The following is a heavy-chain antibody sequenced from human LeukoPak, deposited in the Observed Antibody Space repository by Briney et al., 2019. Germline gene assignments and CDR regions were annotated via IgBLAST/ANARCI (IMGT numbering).Heavy chain of an antibody. CDR1: GFTFDDYA. V-gene: IGHV3-9*03. CDR2: ISWNSGSI. CDR3: AKDMSSGLKKYYYYYMDV. Sequence: GGFLRLSCAASGFTFDDYAMHWVRQAPGKGLEWVSGISWNSGSIGYADSVKGRFTISRDNAKNSLYLQANSLRAEDMALYYCAKDMSSGLKKYYYYYMDVWGKGTTVTVSS. D-gene: IGHD3-10*01. J-gene: IGHJ6*03.